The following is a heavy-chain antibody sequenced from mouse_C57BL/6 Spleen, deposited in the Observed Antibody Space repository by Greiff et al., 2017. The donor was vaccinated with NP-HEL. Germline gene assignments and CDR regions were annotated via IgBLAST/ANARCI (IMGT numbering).Heavy chain of an antibody. J-gene: IGHJ4*01. Sequence: DVMLVESGGGLVQPGGSLSLSCAASGFTFTDYYMSWVRQPPGKALEWLGFIRNKANGYTTEYSASVKGRFTISRDNSQSILYLQMNALRAEDSATYYCARSHYDEAMDYWGQGTSVTVSS. D-gene: IGHD2-4*01. CDR2: IRNKANGYTT. V-gene: IGHV7-3*01. CDR1: GFTFTDYY. CDR3: ARSHYDEAMDY.